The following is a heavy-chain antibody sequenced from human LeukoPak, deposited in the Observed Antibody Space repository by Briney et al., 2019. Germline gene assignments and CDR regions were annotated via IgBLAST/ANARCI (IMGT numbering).Heavy chain of an antibody. V-gene: IGHV3-23*01. J-gene: IGHJ4*02. D-gene: IGHD1-26*01. CDR1: GLTISDSG. CDR3: AKLREWELPDLFDY. Sequence: GGSLRLSCFVSGLTISDSGMSWLRQAPGKGLEWVSGISGSGGSRFYTDSVKGRFTISRDNSKNTLYLQMNSLRAEDTAVYYCAKLREWELPDLFDYWGQGTLVTVSS. CDR2: ISGSGGSR.